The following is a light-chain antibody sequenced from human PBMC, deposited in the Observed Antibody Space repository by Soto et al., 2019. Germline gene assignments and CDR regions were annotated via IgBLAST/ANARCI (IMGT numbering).Light chain of an antibody. CDR1: QTINNN. CDR2: GAS. V-gene: IGKV3-15*01. CDR3: QHYNSYSEA. Sequence: TTQGPGTPAVAPRGTAPLCSMASQTINNNVAWYQLKDGQVPRLVIYGASTRATDIPARFSGSGSGTEFTLTISSLQPDDFTTYYCQHYNSYSEAFGQGTKVDIK. J-gene: IGKJ1*01.